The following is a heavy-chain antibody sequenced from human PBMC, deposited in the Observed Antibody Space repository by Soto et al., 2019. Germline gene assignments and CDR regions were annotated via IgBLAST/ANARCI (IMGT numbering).Heavy chain of an antibody. Sequence: DVQLVESGGGLVQPGRSLRLSCAASGFTFDDYAMHWVRQVPGKGLEWVSGINWNSGSIAYGDSVKGRFAISRDNAKNSLHLQMNSLSAEVTAFYYCVKDESIDWYSGHFRHWGQGTLVTVSS. CDR2: INWNSGSI. CDR3: VKDESIDWYSGHFRH. J-gene: IGHJ1*01. CDR1: GFTFDDYA. D-gene: IGHD1-26*01. V-gene: IGHV3-9*01.